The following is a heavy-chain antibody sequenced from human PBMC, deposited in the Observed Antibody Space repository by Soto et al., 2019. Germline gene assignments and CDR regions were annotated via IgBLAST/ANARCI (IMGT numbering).Heavy chain of an antibody. CDR3: SRFIMVGGWFDPNYYHGMDV. Sequence: EASVKVSCKASGGTFSSYAISWVRQAPGQGLEWMGWISGYNGNTNYAQTVQGRVTMTTDTSTGTVYMELRSLKSDDTAIYYCSRFIMVGGWFDPNYYHGMDVWGQGTTVTVSS. J-gene: IGHJ6*02. V-gene: IGHV1-18*01. D-gene: IGHD6-19*01. CDR1: GGTFSSYA. CDR2: ISGYNGNT.